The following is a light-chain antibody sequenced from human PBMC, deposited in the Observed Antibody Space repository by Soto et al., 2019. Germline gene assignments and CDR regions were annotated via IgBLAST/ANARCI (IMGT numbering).Light chain of an antibody. J-gene: IGLJ1*01. V-gene: IGLV1-44*01. CDR3: AAWDDSLNGYV. Sequence: QSVLTQPPSASGTPGQTVTISCSGGSSNIGTNAVNWYQQLPGTAPKLLIYNNNQQPSGVPDRFSGSKSGTSASLAISGLQSEDEADYYCAAWDDSLNGYVFGTGTKVTVL. CDR1: SSNIGTNA. CDR2: NNN.